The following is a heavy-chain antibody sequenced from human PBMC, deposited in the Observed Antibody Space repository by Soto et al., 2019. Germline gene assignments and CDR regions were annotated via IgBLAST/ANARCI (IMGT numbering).Heavy chain of an antibody. V-gene: IGHV1-2*04. J-gene: IGHJ6*02. CDR2: INPNSGGT. Sequence: ASVKVSCKASGYTFTGYYMHWVRQAPGQGLEWMGWINPNSGGTNYAQKFQGWVTMTRDTSISTAYMELSRLRSDDTAVYYCARDRYCSGGSCYSSPEDYYYGMDVWGQGTTVTVSS. D-gene: IGHD2-15*01. CDR3: ARDRYCSGGSCYSSPEDYYYGMDV. CDR1: GYTFTGYY.